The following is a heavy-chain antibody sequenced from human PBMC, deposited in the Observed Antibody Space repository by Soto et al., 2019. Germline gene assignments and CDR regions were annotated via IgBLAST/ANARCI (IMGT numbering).Heavy chain of an antibody. V-gene: IGHV1-69*01. J-gene: IGHJ4*02. Sequence: QVQLVQSGAEVRKPGSSVKVSCKASGGTFSRHAISWVRQAPGQGLEWMGGIIHIFGTANHAQKFQGRVTIIADESTSTGYMELSSLRSEDTAMYYCARGWGYDSNDYYYAYWGQGTLVIVSS. CDR1: GGTFSRHA. D-gene: IGHD3-22*01. CDR2: IIHIFGTA. CDR3: ARGWGYDSNDYYYAY.